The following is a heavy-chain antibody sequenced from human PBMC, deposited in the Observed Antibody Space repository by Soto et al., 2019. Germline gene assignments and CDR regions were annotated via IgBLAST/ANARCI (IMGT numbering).Heavy chain of an antibody. V-gene: IGHV1-69*13. CDR3: ARDSRDYSGNYNGMDV. CDR2: ISPIFGTA. D-gene: IGHD4-4*01. J-gene: IGHJ6*02. CDR1: GGTFSTYG. Sequence: GASVKVSCKASGGTFSTYGIRWVRQAPGQGLEWMGGISPIFGTANYAQRFQDRLTITADESTSTAYMELSSLRSEDTAVYYCARDSRDYSGNYNGMDVWGQGTTVTVSS.